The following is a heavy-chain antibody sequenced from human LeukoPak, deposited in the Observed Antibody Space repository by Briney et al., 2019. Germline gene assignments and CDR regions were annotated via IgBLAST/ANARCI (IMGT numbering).Heavy chain of an antibody. Sequence: SETLSLTCTVSGTSISGSSYFWGWIRQTPGKGLEWIGSILYTGSTFYNPSLKSRVSVSVDTSKNQFSLKLSSVTAADTAVYYCARWAARDGYNYPEDYWGQGTLVTVSS. CDR3: ARWAARDGYNYPEDY. CDR1: GTSISGSSYF. J-gene: IGHJ4*02. D-gene: IGHD5-24*01. V-gene: IGHV4-39*07. CDR2: ILYTGST.